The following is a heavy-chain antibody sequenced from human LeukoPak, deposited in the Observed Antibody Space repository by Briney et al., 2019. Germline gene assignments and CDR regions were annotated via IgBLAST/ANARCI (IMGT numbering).Heavy chain of an antibody. CDR2: IYYSGST. CDR3: PRGNAPFDI. V-gene: IGHV4-59*01. Sequence: SETLSLTCTVSGGSISSYYWSWIRQPPGEGLEWIWYIYYSGSTYYNPSFRSRVSISVDTSKNQYSLKLTSVTASDTAVHCCPRGNAPFDIWGQGTMVTVSS. J-gene: IGHJ3*02. D-gene: IGHD2-2*01. CDR1: GGSISSYY.